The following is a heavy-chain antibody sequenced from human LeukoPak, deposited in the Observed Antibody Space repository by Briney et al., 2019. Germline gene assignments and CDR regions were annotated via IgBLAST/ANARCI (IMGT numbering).Heavy chain of an antibody. Sequence: SETLSLTCAVYGGAFSSYYWSWIRQPPGKGLEWIGQIDHSGSTNFNPSLKSRVTMSVDTTKKRVSLNLNSVTAADTAVYYCARVILVTPVAAFDVWGQGTMVAVSS. J-gene: IGHJ3*01. V-gene: IGHV4-34*01. CDR3: ARVILVTPVAAFDV. D-gene: IGHD4-23*01. CDR2: IDHSGST. CDR1: GGAFSSYY.